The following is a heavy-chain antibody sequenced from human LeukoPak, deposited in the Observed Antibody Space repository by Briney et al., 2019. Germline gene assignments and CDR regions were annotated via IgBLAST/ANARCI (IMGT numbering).Heavy chain of an antibody. V-gene: IGHV3-7*01. CDR1: GFTFSSYW. J-gene: IGHJ3*02. D-gene: IGHD6-19*01. CDR2: IKQDGSEK. CDR3: ARAVPDDSSGWLDAFDI. Sequence: GGPLRLSCAASGFTFSSYWMTWVRQAPGKGLEWVANIKQDGSEKYYVDSVKGRFTISRDSSKNTLYLQMNSLRAEDTAVYYCARAVPDDSSGWLDAFDIWGQGTMVTVSS.